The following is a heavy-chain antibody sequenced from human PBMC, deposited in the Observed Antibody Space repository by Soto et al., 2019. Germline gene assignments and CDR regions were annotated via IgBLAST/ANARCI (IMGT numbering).Heavy chain of an antibody. Sequence: PVGSLRLSCAASGFTFSSYAMHWVRQAPGKGLEWVAVISYDGSNKYYADSVKGRFTISRDNSKNTLYLQMNSLRAEDTAVYYCARDRVKYNYYYYGMDVWGQGTTVTVSS. CDR3: ARDRVKYNYYYYGMDV. J-gene: IGHJ6*02. D-gene: IGHD6-6*01. CDR2: ISYDGSNK. CDR1: GFTFSSYA. V-gene: IGHV3-30-3*01.